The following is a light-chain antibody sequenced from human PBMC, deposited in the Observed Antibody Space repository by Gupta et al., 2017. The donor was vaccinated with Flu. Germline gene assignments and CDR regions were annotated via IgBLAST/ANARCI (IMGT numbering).Light chain of an antibody. V-gene: IGLV2-14*03. Sequence: MIYDVSNRPSGVSNRFSGSKSGNTASRTISGLQAEDEADYYCSSLTSVPSYVFGTGTKVTVL. CDR2: DVS. J-gene: IGLJ1*01. CDR3: SSLTSVPSYV.